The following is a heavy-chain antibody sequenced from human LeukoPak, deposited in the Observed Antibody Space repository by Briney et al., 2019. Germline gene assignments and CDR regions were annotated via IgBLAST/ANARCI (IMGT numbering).Heavy chain of an antibody. CDR3: ARLEYSSGWYWFDP. D-gene: IGHD6-19*01. V-gene: IGHV1-18*01. J-gene: IGHJ5*02. CDR1: GYTFTSYG. Sequence: ASVKVSCKASGYTFTSYGISWVRQAPGQGLEWMGWISAYNGNTNYAQKLQGRVTMTTDTSTSTAYMELRSLRSDDTAVYYCARLEYSSGWYWFDPWGQGTQVTVSS. CDR2: ISAYNGNT.